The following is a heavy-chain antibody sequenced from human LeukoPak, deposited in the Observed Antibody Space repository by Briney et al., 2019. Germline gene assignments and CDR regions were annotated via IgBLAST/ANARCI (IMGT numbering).Heavy chain of an antibody. J-gene: IGHJ4*02. CDR1: GGSISSYY. V-gene: IGHV4-59*08. CDR3: ARSYTSSWYVDY. CDR2: ISYSGST. D-gene: IGHD6-13*01. Sequence: SETLSLTCTVSGGSISSYYWSWLRQPPGKGLEWIGYISYSGSTNYNPSLKSRVTISVDTSKNHFSLKLTSVTAADTAVYYCARSYTSSWYVDYWGQGTLVTVSS.